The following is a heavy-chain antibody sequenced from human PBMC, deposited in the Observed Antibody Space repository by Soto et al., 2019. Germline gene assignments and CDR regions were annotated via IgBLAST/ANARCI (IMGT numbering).Heavy chain of an antibody. J-gene: IGHJ6*02. D-gene: IGHD3-3*01. CDR3: ARDSPSRYYDFWSGGYYYYYGMDV. CDR2: INPSGGST. CDR1: GYTFTSYY. V-gene: IGHV1-46*04. Sequence: GASVKVSCKASGYTFTSYYMHWVRQAPGQGLEWMGIINPSGGSTSYAQKLQGRVTMTRDTSTSTVYMELSSLRSEDTAVYYCARDSPSRYYDFWSGGYYYYYGMDVWGQGTTVTVSS.